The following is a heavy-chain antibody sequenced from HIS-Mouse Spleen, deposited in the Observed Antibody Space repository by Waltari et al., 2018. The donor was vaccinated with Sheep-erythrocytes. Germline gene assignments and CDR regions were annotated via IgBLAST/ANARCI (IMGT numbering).Heavy chain of an antibody. D-gene: IGHD6-19*01. Sequence: EVQLVESGGGLVQPGGSLRLSCAASGFTFSSYSMNWVRQAPGKGLEWVSCIGSSSSTIYYADSVKGRFTISRDNAKNSLYLQMNSLRAEDTAVYYCARDPYEVGWYDYWGQGTLVTVSS. J-gene: IGHJ4*02. CDR1: GFTFSSYS. V-gene: IGHV3-48*01. CDR2: IGSSSSTI. CDR3: ARDPYEVGWYDY.